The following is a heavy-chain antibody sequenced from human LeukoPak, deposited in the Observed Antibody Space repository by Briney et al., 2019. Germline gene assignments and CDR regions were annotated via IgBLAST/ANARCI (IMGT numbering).Heavy chain of an antibody. D-gene: IGHD1-26*01. J-gene: IGHJ4*02. V-gene: IGHV3-23*01. CDR1: GFTFSSYT. CDR2: ITTSDGNT. Sequence: GGSLRLSCAASGFTFSSYTMSWVRQAPGKGLEWVSAITTSDGNTYYADSVKGRFTVSRDNSKNTLYLQMNSLRAEDTAVYYCATLDSGSDYFDYWGQGTLVTVSS. CDR3: ATLDSGSDYFDY.